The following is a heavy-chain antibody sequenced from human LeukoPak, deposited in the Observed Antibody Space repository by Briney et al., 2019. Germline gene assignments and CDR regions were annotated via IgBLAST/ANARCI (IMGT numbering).Heavy chain of an antibody. Sequence: GGSLRLSCAASGFPFSSYWISWVRQPPGKGLEWVANINEDGSVQEYVDAVKGRFTISRDNAKNSLYLEINSLRVDDTAVYYCVGQLLRAVWGKGTTVTVSS. CDR2: INEDGSVQ. D-gene: IGHD2-2*01. CDR3: VGQLLRAV. J-gene: IGHJ6*04. CDR1: GFPFSSYW. V-gene: IGHV3-7*01.